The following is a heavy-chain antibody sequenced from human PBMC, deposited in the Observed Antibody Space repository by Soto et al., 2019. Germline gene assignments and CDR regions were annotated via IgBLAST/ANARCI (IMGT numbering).Heavy chain of an antibody. D-gene: IGHD3-22*01. CDR2: ISYDGSNK. V-gene: IGHV3-30-3*01. Sequence: QVQLVESAGGVVQPGRSLRLSCAASGFTFSSYAMHWVRQAPGKGLEWVAVISYDGSNKYYADSVKGRFTISRDNSKNTLYLQMNSLRAEDTAVYYCASPRVPYYYDSSGYLDYWGQGTLVTVSS. CDR3: ASPRVPYYYDSSGYLDY. J-gene: IGHJ4*02. CDR1: GFTFSSYA.